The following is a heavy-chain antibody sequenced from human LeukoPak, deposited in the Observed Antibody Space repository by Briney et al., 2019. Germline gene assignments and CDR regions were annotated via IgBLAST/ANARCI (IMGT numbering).Heavy chain of an antibody. Sequence: GASVKVSCKASGYAFTSYGISWVRQAPGQGLEWMGWISTKKGDTKYAQKFQGRVTMTTDTSTSTAYMELRSLSSDDTAVYYCARDGVSGWFEYWGQGTLVTVSS. CDR1: GYAFTSYG. CDR3: ARDGVSGWFEY. D-gene: IGHD6-19*01. J-gene: IGHJ4*02. V-gene: IGHV1-18*01. CDR2: ISTKKGDT.